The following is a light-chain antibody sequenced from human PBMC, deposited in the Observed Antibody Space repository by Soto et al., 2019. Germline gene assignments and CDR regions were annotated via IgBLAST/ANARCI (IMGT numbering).Light chain of an antibody. CDR1: QSISSSY. V-gene: IGKV3-20*01. Sequence: EIILTQSPGILSLSPGERATLSCRASQSISSSYIAWYQQRPGQAPRLLIHGASNRATGIPDRCSASGAKTDFTLTISRLEPEDFAVYYCQQYGSSPPYTFGQGTKLEIK. CDR2: GAS. CDR3: QQYGSSPPYT. J-gene: IGKJ2*01.